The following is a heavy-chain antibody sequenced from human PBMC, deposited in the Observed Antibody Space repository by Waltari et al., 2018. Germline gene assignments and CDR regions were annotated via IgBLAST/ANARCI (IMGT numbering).Heavy chain of an antibody. CDR2: INDRGDIT. Sequence: EMQLLESGGGLVQPGGSLRLSCAASGFTFSRFAMNWVRQAPGKGLEWVSIINDRGDITNTADSQKGRFTVSRDNSRDTLYLHMNNLTAEDTAVYYCATRNYLDSWGRGALVTVSS. CDR3: ATRNYLDS. V-gene: IGHV3-23*01. CDR1: GFTFSRFA. J-gene: IGHJ4*02.